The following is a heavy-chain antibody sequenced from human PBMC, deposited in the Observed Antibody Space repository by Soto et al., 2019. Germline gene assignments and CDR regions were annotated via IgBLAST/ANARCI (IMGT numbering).Heavy chain of an antibody. CDR1: GFNFRSYA. D-gene: IGHD6-13*01. CDR3: AKGRGSSWTIDY. CDR2: ISGSGGTS. V-gene: IGHV3-23*01. Sequence: DVELSESGGGLVQPGGSLRLSCAASGFNFRSYAMSWVRQAPGKGLEWVSAISGSGGTSYFADSVRGRFTISRDNSKNTLYLQLSSLRVEDTAEYFCAKGRGSSWTIDYWGHGTLVPVSS. J-gene: IGHJ4*01.